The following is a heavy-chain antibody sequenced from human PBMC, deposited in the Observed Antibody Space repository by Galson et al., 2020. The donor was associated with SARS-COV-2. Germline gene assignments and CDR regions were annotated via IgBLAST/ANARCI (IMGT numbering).Heavy chain of an antibody. J-gene: IGHJ4*02. D-gene: IGHD3-3*02. CDR3: ASGISKTTFES. CDR1: VGSISPYY. CDR2: VFYNGNT. Sequence: ETSETLSLTCTVSVGSISPYYWSWIRQPPGKGLEWIAYVFYNGNTDYNPSLKSRVTITVDRSRKQLSLKLNSVTAADTAVYYCASGISKTTFESWGQGTLVNVSS. V-gene: IGHV4-59*08.